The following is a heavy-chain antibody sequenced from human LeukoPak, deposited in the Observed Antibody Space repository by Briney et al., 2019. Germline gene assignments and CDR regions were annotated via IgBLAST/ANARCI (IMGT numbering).Heavy chain of an antibody. Sequence: SETLSLTCAVYGGSFSGYYWSWIRQPPGKGLEWIGEINHSGSTNYNPSLKSRVTISVDTSKNQFSLKLSSVTAADTAVYYCAREVYADYWGQGTLVTVSS. CDR1: GGSFSGYY. CDR3: AREVYADY. J-gene: IGHJ4*02. CDR2: INHSGST. V-gene: IGHV4-34*01. D-gene: IGHD1-14*01.